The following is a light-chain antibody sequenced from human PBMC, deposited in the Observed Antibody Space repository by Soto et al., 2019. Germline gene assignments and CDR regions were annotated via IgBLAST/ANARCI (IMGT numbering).Light chain of an antibody. CDR3: QQSYNTTWT. J-gene: IGKJ1*01. Sequence: QMTQSPSSLSASVGDRVTITCRASQSISSYLNWYQQKPGKAPKLLIYAASSLQSGVPSRFSGGGSETDFTLTISSLQPEDFATYSCQQSYNTTWTFGQGTKVDIK. CDR2: AAS. CDR1: QSISSY. V-gene: IGKV1-39*01.